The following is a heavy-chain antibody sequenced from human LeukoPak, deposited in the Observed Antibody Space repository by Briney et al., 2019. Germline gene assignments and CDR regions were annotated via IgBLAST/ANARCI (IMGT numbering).Heavy chain of an antibody. V-gene: IGHV4-4*07. CDR3: AREWFQTTLSAFDI. Sequence: SETLSLTCTVSGGSISSYYWSWIRQPAGKGLEWIGRIYTSGSTNYNPSLKSRVTMSVDTSKNQFSLKLSSVTAADTAVYYCAREWFQTTLSAFDIWGQGTMVTVSS. CDR1: GGSISSYY. CDR2: IYTSGST. J-gene: IGHJ3*02. D-gene: IGHD3-10*01.